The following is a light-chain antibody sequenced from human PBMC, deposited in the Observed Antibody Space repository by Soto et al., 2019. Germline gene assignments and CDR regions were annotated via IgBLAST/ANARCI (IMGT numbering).Light chain of an antibody. J-gene: IGKJ1*01. V-gene: IGKV1-5*03. CDR3: QQYNIRWT. CDR1: QSISSW. CDR2: QPS. Sequence: DIQMTQSPSTLSASVGDRVTITCRASQSISSWLAWYQHKPGKAPKLLLYQPSSLESGVPSRFSGSGSGTDFTLTLSCLQPDDFASYYCQQYNIRWTCGQGTKVEIK.